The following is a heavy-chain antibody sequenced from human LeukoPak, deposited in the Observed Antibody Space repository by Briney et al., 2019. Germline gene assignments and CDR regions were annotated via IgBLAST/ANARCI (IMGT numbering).Heavy chain of an antibody. CDR1: GFTFSSSF. Sequence: GGSLRLSCVGSGFTFSSSFMSWVRQAPGKGLEWVSHLYNDAFDSATHYADSVKGRFTISRDNSQNTLYLQMNSLRAEDTAMYYCAREIGGGLHYFHSWGQGTPVTVSS. CDR3: AREIGGGLHYFHS. J-gene: IGHJ4*02. CDR2: LYNDAFDSAT. V-gene: IGHV3-53*01. D-gene: IGHD1-26*01.